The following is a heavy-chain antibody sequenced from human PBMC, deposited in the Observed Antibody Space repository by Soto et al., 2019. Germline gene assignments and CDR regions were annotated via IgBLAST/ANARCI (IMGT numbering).Heavy chain of an antibody. D-gene: IGHD3-3*01. CDR1: GFTFDDHA. J-gene: IGHJ4*02. V-gene: IGHV3-9*01. CDR2: ISWNSGTI. Sequence: SLRLSCAASGFTFDDHAMHWVRQGPGKGLEWVSGISWNSGTIVYADSVKGRFTISRDNTKNSLYLQMNSLRDEDTAVYYCTRDFTWSEVYWGQGVQVTVSS. CDR3: TRDFTWSEVY.